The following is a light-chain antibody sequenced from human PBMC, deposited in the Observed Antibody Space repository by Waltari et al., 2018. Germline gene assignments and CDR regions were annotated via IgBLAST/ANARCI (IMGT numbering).Light chain of an antibody. CDR1: SSNIGRYY. J-gene: IGLJ1*01. Sequence: QSVLTQPPSVSGAPGPRVTLSCTGRSSNIGRYYVYWYQQLPGMAPKLLIYDDDKRPSGVSDRFSGSKSGTSASLTITGLQTDIEADYYCQSYDSSLSAYIFGAGTRLTVL. CDR2: DDD. CDR3: QSYDSSLSAYI. V-gene: IGLV1-40*01.